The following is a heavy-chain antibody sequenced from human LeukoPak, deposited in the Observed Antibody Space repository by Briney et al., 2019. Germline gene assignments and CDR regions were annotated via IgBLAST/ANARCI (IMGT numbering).Heavy chain of an antibody. Sequence: SVKVSCKASGGTFSGYAISWVRQAPGQGLEWMGGIIPIFGTANYAQKFQGRVTITTDESTSTAYMELSSLRPEDTAVYYCARDSYSSSWSPLDYWGQGTLVTVSS. CDR1: GGTFSGYA. CDR2: IIPIFGTA. D-gene: IGHD6-13*01. J-gene: IGHJ4*02. CDR3: ARDSYSSSWSPLDY. V-gene: IGHV1-69*05.